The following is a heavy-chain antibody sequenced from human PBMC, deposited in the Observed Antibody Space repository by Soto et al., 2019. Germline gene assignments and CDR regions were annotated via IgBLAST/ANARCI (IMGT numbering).Heavy chain of an antibody. Sequence: GKGLEWISYISSSSSYTNYADSVKGRFTISRDNAKNSLYLQMNSLRAEDTAVYYCARDPYSGSSYSDYWGQGTLVTVSS. CDR2: ISSSSSYT. D-gene: IGHD1-26*01. J-gene: IGHJ4*02. CDR3: ARDPYSGSSYSDY. V-gene: IGHV3-11*05.